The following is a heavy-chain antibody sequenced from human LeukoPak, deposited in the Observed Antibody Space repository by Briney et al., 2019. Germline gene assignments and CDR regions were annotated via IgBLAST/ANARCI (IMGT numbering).Heavy chain of an antibody. V-gene: IGHV3-74*01. CDR1: GFTFSSYW. CDR2: INSDGTTT. Sequence: GGSLRLSCAASGFTFSSYWMHWVRQAPGKGLLWVSRINSDGTTTYYADSVKGRFTISRDNAKNTLYLQVNSLRAEDTAVYYWARGNYYGMDVWGQGTTVTVS. CDR3: ARGNYYGMDV. J-gene: IGHJ6*02.